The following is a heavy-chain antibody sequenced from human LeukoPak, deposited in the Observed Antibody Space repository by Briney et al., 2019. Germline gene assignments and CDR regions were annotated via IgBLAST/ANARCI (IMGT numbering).Heavy chain of an antibody. D-gene: IGHD5-24*01. V-gene: IGHV3-48*03. CDR3: ARDPMGSYYYYYGMDV. Sequence: GGSLRLSCAAPGFTFSSYEMNWVRQAPGKGLEWVSYISSSGSTIYYADSVKGRFTISRDNAKNSLYLQMNSLRAEDTAVYYCARDPMGSYYYYYGMDVWGKGTKVTVSS. CDR2: ISSSGSTI. CDR1: GFTFSSYE. J-gene: IGHJ6*04.